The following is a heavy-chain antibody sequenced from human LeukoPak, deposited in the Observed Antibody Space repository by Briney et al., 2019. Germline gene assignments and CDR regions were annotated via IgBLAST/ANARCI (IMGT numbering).Heavy chain of an antibody. D-gene: IGHD6-19*01. CDR1: GYSITSGYF. J-gene: IGHJ4*02. CDR2: IYHTGST. V-gene: IGHV4-38-2*02. Sequence: KPSETLSPTCTVSGYSITSGYFWGWIRRPPGKGLEWMGNIYHTGSTWYSPSLKSRVTISPDTSKNPLSLKLTAVTAAHTAVYYCARTLHPRGWCPFDYWGQGVLVTVSS. CDR3: ARTLHPRGWCPFDY.